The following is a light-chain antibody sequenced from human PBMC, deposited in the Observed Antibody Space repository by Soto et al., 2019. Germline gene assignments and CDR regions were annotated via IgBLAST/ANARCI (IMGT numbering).Light chain of an antibody. CDR1: QGINNN. J-gene: IGKJ3*01. Sequence: DIQMTQSPSSLSASVGDRVTITCRASQGINNNLAWYQQKPGKVPKVLIYGASTLQSGVPSRFSGSGSGTDFTLTISSLQPEDVATYYCQKYNSGLETFGPGTKVDIK. CDR3: QKYNSGLET. V-gene: IGKV1-27*01. CDR2: GAS.